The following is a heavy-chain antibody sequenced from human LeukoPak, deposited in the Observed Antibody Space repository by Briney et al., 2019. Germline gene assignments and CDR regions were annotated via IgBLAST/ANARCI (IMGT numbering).Heavy chain of an antibody. CDR1: GFTFSDHY. D-gene: IGHD1-14*01. V-gene: IGHV3-72*01. Sequence: GGSLRLSCAASGFTFSDHYMDCVRQAPGKGLEWVGRSRNKANSYTTEYAASVKGRFTISRDDSKNSLYLQMNSLKTEDTAVYYCARATGAFDIWGQGTMVTVSS. CDR3: ARATGAFDI. CDR2: SRNKANSYTT. J-gene: IGHJ3*02.